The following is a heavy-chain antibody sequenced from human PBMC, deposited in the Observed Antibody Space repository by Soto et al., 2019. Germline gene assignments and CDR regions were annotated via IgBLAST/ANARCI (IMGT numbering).Heavy chain of an antibody. Sequence: ASVKVSCKASGDTFTGYYMHWVRQAPGQGLEWMGWINPKSGGTNYAQKFQGWVNMTRDTSISTAYMELSRLKSDDTAVYYCARDLGKWGQWLKNWGQGTLVTVSS. CDR3: ARDLGKWGQWLKN. V-gene: IGHV1-2*04. J-gene: IGHJ4*02. CDR2: INPKSGGT. D-gene: IGHD6-19*01. CDR1: GDTFTGYY.